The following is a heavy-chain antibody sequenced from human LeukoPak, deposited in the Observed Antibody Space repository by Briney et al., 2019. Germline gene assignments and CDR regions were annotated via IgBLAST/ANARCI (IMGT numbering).Heavy chain of an antibody. CDR1: GGSISSYY. CDR2: IHYSGST. CDR3: ARGGDYPTYYFDY. Sequence: KPSETLSLTCTVSGGSISSYYWSWIRQPPGKRLEWIGYIHYSGSTNYNPSLRGRVTISLDMSKNQFSLKLSSVTAADTAVYYCARGGDYPTYYFDYWGQGILVTVSS. J-gene: IGHJ4*02. D-gene: IGHD4-17*01. V-gene: IGHV4-59*01.